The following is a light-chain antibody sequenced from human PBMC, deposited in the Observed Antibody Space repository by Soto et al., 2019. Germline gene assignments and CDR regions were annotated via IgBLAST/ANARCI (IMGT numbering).Light chain of an antibody. CDR3: QQYGRSPLMYT. J-gene: IGKJ2*01. V-gene: IGKV3-20*01. CDR1: QSITSNF. CDR2: GAS. Sequence: EIVLTQSPGTLSLSPGERANLSCRASQSITSNFLAWYQQKPGQAPRLLIYGASTRAAGVPDRFSGSGSGTDFTLTITRLEPEDFAVYYCQQYGRSPLMYTFGQGTKLGV.